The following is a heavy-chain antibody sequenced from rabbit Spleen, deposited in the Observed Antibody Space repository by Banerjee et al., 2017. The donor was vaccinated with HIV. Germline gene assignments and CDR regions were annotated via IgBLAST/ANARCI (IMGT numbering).Heavy chain of an antibody. D-gene: IGHD7-1*01. CDR1: GFDFSSYG. V-gene: IGHV1S47*01. Sequence: LEESGGGLVKPGGTLTLTCTVSGFDFSSYGVSWVRQAPGKGLEWIGYIDPVFGSTYYASWVNGRFSISRENTQNTVSLQMNSLTAADTATYFCARDTGTSFSSYGMDLWGPGTLVTVS. CDR2: IDPVFGST. J-gene: IGHJ6*01. CDR3: ARDTGTSFSSYGMDL.